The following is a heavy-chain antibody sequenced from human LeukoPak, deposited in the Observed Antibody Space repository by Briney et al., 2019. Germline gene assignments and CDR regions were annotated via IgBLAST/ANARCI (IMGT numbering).Heavy chain of an antibody. D-gene: IGHD4-17*01. V-gene: IGHV1-18*01. CDR2: ISAYNGNT. Sequence: ASVKVSCKASGGTFSSYAISWVRQAPGQGLEWMGWISAYNGNTNYAQKLQGRVTMTTDTSTSTAYMELRSLRSDDTAVYYCAHMTTVSRSFDYWGQGTLVTVSS. J-gene: IGHJ4*02. CDR1: GGTFSSYA. CDR3: AHMTTVSRSFDY.